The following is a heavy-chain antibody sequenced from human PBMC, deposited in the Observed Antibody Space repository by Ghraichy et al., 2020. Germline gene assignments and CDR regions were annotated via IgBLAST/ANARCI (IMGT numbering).Heavy chain of an antibody. D-gene: IGHD6-19*01. Sequence: LRLSCAVSGGSISSGGYSWSWIRQPPGKGLEWIGYIYHSGNTYYNPSLKSRVTISVDRPKNQFSLKLSSVTAADTAVYYCARAAVAVNWYFDLWGRGTLVTVSS. CDR3: ARAAVAVNWYFDL. V-gene: IGHV4-30-2*01. CDR2: IYHSGNT. J-gene: IGHJ2*01. CDR1: GGSISSGGYS.